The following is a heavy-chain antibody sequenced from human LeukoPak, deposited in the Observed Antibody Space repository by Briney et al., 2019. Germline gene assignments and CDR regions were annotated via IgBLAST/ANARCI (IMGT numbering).Heavy chain of an antibody. J-gene: IGHJ4*02. V-gene: IGHV1-2*02. D-gene: IGHD6-19*01. Sequence: EASVKVSCKASGYTFTGYYMHWVRQAPGHGIEWMGWINPNSGGTNYAQKFQGRVTMTRDTSISTAYIELSRLRSDDTAVYYCARVRQWLANFDYWGQGTLVTVSS. CDR3: ARVRQWLANFDY. CDR2: INPNSGGT. CDR1: GYTFTGYY.